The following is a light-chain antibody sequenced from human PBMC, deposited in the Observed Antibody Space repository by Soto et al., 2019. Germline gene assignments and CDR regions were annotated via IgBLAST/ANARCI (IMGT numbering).Light chain of an antibody. V-gene: IGKV3-15*01. CDR2: GAS. CDR1: QSVGSN. Sequence: DIVMTQSPATLSVSPGGRATLSCRASQSVGSNVAWYQQKPGQPPRLLIYGASTRAAGVPARFSGSGYGRQFSLTISSLQSEDFAIYHCQQHNNWPPWTVGQGTKVDIK. CDR3: QQHNNWPPWT. J-gene: IGKJ1*01.